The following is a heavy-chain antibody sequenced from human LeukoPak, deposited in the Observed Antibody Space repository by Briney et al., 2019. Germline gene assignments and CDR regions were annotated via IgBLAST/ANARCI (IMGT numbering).Heavy chain of an antibody. Sequence: SETLSLTCTVSGGSISSSSYYWGWIRQPPGKGLEWIGSIYYSGSTYYNPSLKSRVTISVDTSKNQFSLKLSSVTAADTAVYHCTRHRSSPLYYFDYWGQGTLVTVSS. CDR3: TRHRSSPLYYFDY. J-gene: IGHJ4*02. CDR2: IYYSGST. D-gene: IGHD6-13*01. V-gene: IGHV4-39*01. CDR1: GGSISSSSYY.